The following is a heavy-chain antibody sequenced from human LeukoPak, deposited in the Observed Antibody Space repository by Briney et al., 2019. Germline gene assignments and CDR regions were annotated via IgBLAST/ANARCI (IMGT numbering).Heavy chain of an antibody. V-gene: IGHV3-20*04. CDR2: INWNGGST. CDR3: VRGGLWFGESTTPYGMDV. CDR1: GFTFDDYG. Sequence: PGGSLRLSCAASGFTFDDYGMSWVRQAPGKGLEWVSGINWNGGSTGYADSVKGRFTISRDNAKNSLYLQMNSLRVEDTAVYFCVRGGLWFGESTTPYGMDVWGQGTTVTVS. J-gene: IGHJ6*02. D-gene: IGHD3-10*01.